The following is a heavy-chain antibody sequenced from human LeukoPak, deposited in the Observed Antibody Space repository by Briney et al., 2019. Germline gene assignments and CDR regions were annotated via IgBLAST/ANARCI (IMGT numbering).Heavy chain of an antibody. Sequence: GGSLRLSCAASGFTFSSYSMNWVRQAPGKGLEWVSSISSSSSYIYYADSVKGRFTISRDNAKNSLYLQMNSLRAEDTAVYYCARSGPHAYSSGWYNAFDIWGQGTMVTVSS. CDR1: GFTFSSYS. J-gene: IGHJ3*02. CDR3: ARSGPHAYSSGWYNAFDI. CDR2: ISSSSSYI. D-gene: IGHD6-19*01. V-gene: IGHV3-21*01.